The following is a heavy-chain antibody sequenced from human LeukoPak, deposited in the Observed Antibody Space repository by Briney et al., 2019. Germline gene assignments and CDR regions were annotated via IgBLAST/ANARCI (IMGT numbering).Heavy chain of an antibody. CDR3: AKEAGSSTSLDY. J-gene: IGHJ4*02. CDR1: GFTFSSYW. D-gene: IGHD2-2*01. CDR2: IKQDGSEK. V-gene: IGHV3-7*03. Sequence: GGSLRLSCAASGFTFSSYWMSWVRQAPGKGLEWVANIKQDGSEKYYVDSVKGRFTISRDNSKNSLYLQMNSLRTEDTALYYCAKEAGSSTSLDYWGQGTLVTVSS.